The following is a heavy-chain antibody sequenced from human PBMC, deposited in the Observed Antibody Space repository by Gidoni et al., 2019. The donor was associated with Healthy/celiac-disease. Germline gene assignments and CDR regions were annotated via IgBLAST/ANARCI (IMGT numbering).Heavy chain of an antibody. CDR1: VGPYTSYT. J-gene: IGHJ3*02. CDR3: ASPYSNSVNRLPVAFDI. V-gene: IGHV1-69*17. D-gene: IGHD4-4*01. Sequence: HVQTVQPGTEVNKPGSSGEGSCKAAVGPYTSYTISWVRQAPGQELEWMGGIIPIFGIATDAQKFQGMVTITADNSTSTAYMELRSLRSEDTAVYYCASPYSNSVNRLPVAFDIWGQGTMVTVSS. CDR2: IIPIFGIA.